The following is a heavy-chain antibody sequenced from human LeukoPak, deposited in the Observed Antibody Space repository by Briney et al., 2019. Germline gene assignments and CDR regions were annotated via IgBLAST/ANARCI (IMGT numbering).Heavy chain of an antibody. J-gene: IGHJ4*02. CDR1: GFTFSSYW. CDR2: ISWGGGST. CDR3: AKSRVAVTTGGYYFDY. Sequence: GGSLRLSCTASGFTFSSYWMSWVRQAPGKGLEWVSLISWGGGSTYYAHSVKGRFTISRDNSKNSLYLQMNSLRAEDTALYYCAKSRVAVTTGGYYFDYWGQGPLVTVSS. V-gene: IGHV3-43D*03. D-gene: IGHD4-17*01.